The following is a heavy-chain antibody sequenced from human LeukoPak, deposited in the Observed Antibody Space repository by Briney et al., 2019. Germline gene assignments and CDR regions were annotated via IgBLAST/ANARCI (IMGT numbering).Heavy chain of an antibody. CDR2: IYHSGST. CDR3: ARRGYSSGWYEDY. Sequence: SGTLSLTCAVSGGSISSSNWWSWVRQPPGKGLEWIGEIYHSGSTNYNPSLKSRVTISVDKSKNQFSLKLSSVTAADTAVYYCARRGYSSGWYEDYWGQGTLVTVSS. V-gene: IGHV4-4*02. CDR1: GGSISSSNW. D-gene: IGHD6-19*01. J-gene: IGHJ4*02.